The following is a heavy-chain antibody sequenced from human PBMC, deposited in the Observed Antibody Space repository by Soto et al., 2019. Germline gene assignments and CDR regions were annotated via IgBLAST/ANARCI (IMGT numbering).Heavy chain of an antibody. V-gene: IGHV5-51*01. D-gene: IGHD6-13*01. CDR2: IYPGDSDT. Sequence: GQSLRISCRGSGYGLSSYWSVSMRPMPGKGLEWMGTIYPGDSDTRYSPSFQVKVTISAHKSISTAYLQGNSLKASDTAMYFRAKNTGYCSSISWYGKAVWGQGAAVTVS. CDR1: GYGLSSYW. CDR3: AKNTGYCSSISWYGKAV. J-gene: IGHJ6*02.